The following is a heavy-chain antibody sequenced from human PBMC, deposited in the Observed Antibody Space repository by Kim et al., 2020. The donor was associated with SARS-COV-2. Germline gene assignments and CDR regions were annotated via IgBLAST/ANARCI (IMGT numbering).Heavy chain of an antibody. D-gene: IGHD3-10*01. CDR3: ARARGYGSGSCRFDP. Sequence: SETLSLTCAVYGGSFSGYYWSWIRQPPGKGLEWIGEINHSGSTNYNPSLKSRVTISVDTSKNQFSLKLSSVTAADTAVYYCARARGYGSGSCRFDPWGQGTLVTVSS. CDR1: GGSFSGYY. J-gene: IGHJ5*02. V-gene: IGHV4-34*01. CDR2: INHSGST.